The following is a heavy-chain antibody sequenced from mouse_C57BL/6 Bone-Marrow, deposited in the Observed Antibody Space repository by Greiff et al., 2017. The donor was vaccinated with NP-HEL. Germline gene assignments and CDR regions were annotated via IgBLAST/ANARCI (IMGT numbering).Heavy chain of an antibody. CDR3: ARDTGYHYFDY. CDR1: GFTFSSYA. V-gene: IGHV5-4*01. CDR2: ISDGGSYT. Sequence: EVKLVESGGGLVKPGGSLKLSCAASGFTFSSYAMSWVRQTPEKRLEWVATISDGGSYTYYPDNVKGRFTLSRDNAKNKLYLQMSHLKSEDKAMYYCARDTGYHYFDYWGQGTTLTVSS. J-gene: IGHJ2*01. D-gene: IGHD2-2*01.